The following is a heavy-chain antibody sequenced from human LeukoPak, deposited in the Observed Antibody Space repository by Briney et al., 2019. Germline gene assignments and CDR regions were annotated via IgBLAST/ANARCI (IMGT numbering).Heavy chain of an antibody. CDR2: IGTAGNT. CDR1: GFTFSSHD. V-gene: IGHV3-13*01. Sequence: PGGSLRLSCAASGFTFSSHDMHWVRQPTGKGLEWVSVIGTAGNTYYTDSVKGRFTISRENAKNSLYLRMDNLRAEDTAVYSCARSKSYSSGWTDFDCWGQGTLVTVSS. CDR3: ARSKSYSSGWTDFDC. D-gene: IGHD6-19*01. J-gene: IGHJ4*02.